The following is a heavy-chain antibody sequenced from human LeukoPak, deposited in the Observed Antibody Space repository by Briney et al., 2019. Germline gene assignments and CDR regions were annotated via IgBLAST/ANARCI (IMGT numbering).Heavy chain of an antibody. Sequence: SETLSLTCAVYGGSFSGYYWSWIRQPPGKGLEWIGEISHSGSTNYNPSLKSRVTISVDTSKNQFSLKLSSVTAADTAVYYCARDTAMAKPRTYFDYWGQGTLVTVSS. D-gene: IGHD5-18*01. V-gene: IGHV4-34*01. CDR3: ARDTAMAKPRTYFDY. J-gene: IGHJ4*02. CDR2: ISHSGST. CDR1: GGSFSGYY.